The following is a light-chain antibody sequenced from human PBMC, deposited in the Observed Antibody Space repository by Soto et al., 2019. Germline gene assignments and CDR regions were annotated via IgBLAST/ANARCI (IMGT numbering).Light chain of an antibody. V-gene: IGLV2-8*01. Sequence: QSVLTQPPSASGSPGQSVTISCTGTSNDVGASNFVSWYQQHPGKAPKLMIYEVTKRPSGVPDRFSGSKSGDTASLTVSGLQADDEADYYCSSYAGSNNYVFGTGTKLTVL. CDR2: EVT. J-gene: IGLJ1*01. CDR3: SSYAGSNNYV. CDR1: SNDVGASNF.